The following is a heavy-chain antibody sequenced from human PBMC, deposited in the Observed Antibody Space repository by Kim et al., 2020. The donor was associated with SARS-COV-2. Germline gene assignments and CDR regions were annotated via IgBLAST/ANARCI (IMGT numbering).Heavy chain of an antibody. CDR3: ARGGIVVVPAASRGWFDP. V-gene: IGHV1-69*13. Sequence: SVKVSCKASGGTFSSYAISWVRQAPGQGLEWMGGIIPIFGTANYAQKFQGRVTITADESTSTAYMELSSLRSEDTAVYYCARGGIVVVPAASRGWFDPWGQGTLVTVSS. D-gene: IGHD2-2*01. CDR2: IIPIFGTA. J-gene: IGHJ5*02. CDR1: GGTFSSYA.